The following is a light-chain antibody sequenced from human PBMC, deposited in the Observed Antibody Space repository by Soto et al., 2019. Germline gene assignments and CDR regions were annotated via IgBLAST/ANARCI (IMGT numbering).Light chain of an antibody. CDR2: GAS. V-gene: IGKV3-15*01. Sequence: EIMMTHSPGTLSVSPGERATLSCRASQSVSSNLAWYQQKPGQAPRLLIYGASTRATGIPARFSGSGSETEFTLTISSLQSEDFAVYYCQQFYNWPRTFGQGTKV. CDR3: QQFYNWPRT. J-gene: IGKJ1*01. CDR1: QSVSSN.